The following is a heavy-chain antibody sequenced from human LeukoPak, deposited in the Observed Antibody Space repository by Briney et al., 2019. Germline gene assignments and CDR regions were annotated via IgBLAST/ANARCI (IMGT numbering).Heavy chain of an antibody. V-gene: IGHV3-7*03. Sequence: PGESLRLSCAASGFTFTTYWMSWVRQLPGKGLEWVANINQDGTEKYYVDSVKGRFTISRDNSKNTLYLQMNSLRAEDMALYYCAKGSVYYDSSGSLDYWGQGTLVTVSS. D-gene: IGHD3-22*01. J-gene: IGHJ4*02. CDR1: GFTFTTYW. CDR3: AKGSVYYDSSGSLDY. CDR2: INQDGTEK.